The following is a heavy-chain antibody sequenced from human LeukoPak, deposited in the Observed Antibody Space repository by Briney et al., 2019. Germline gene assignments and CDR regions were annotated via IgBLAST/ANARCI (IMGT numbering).Heavy chain of an antibody. CDR2: IHHSGST. V-gene: IGHV4-38-2*02. CDR3: ARDPYNGYDAFDI. Sequence: SETLSLTCTVSGYSLTSGCYWGWIRQPPGKGLEWIGSIHHSGSTYYNPSLTSRVTISVDTSKNQFPLTLSSVTAADTAVYYCARDPYNGYDAFDIWGQGTMVIVSS. CDR1: GYSLTSGCY. D-gene: IGHD5-12*01. J-gene: IGHJ3*02.